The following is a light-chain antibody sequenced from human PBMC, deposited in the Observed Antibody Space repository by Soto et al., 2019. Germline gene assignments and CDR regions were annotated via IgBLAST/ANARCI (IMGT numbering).Light chain of an antibody. CDR2: DAS. V-gene: IGKV3-11*01. CDR3: QQRSNWLN. CDR1: QSVSSY. J-gene: IGKJ4*01. Sequence: EIVLTQSPATLSLSPGERATLSCRASQSVSSYLAWYQQKPGQAPRLLIYDASNRATGIPAGFSGSGSGTDFTLTISSLEPEDFAVYYCQQRSNWLNFGGGTKV.